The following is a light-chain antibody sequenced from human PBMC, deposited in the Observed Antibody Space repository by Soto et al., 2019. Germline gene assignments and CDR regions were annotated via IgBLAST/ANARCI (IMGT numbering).Light chain of an antibody. J-gene: IGLJ2*01. CDR3: PACDASVKGGF. Sequence: QSVLTQPPSVSEAPRQRVTISCSGSSSNIGNNAVNWYQQLPGKAPKLLIYYDDLLPSGVSDRFSGSKSGTSASLAISGLKCGDEADYHCPACDASVKGGFFGGGTKLTVL. CDR2: YDD. V-gene: IGLV1-36*01. CDR1: SSNIGNNA.